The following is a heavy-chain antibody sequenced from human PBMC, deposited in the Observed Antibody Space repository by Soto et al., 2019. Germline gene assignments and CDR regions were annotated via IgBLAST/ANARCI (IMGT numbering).Heavy chain of an antibody. V-gene: IGHV4-39*01. Sequence: SETLSLTCTVSGGSISSSSYYWGWIRQPPGKGLEWIGSIYYSGSTYYNPSLKSRVTISVDTSKNQFSLKLSSVTAADTAVYYCARSSDYYGSGSYFYGMDVWGQGTTVT. D-gene: IGHD3-10*01. CDR2: IYYSGST. CDR3: ARSSDYYGSGSYFYGMDV. CDR1: GGSISSSSYY. J-gene: IGHJ6*02.